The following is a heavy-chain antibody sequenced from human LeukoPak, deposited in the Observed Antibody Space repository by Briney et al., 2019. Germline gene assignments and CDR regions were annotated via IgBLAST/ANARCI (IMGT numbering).Heavy chain of an antibody. V-gene: IGHV4-39*01. D-gene: IGHD4-11*01. J-gene: IGHJ4*02. Sequence: NRSETLSLTCTVSGGSISSSSYYWAWIRQPPGKGLEWIGSIYCSGSTYYNPSLKRRVTISVDTSKNQFSLKLSSVTAADTAVYYCARRGTVTTERFDYWGPGNLGSVSS. CDR2: IYCSGST. CDR3: ARRGTVTTERFDY. CDR1: GGSISSSSYY.